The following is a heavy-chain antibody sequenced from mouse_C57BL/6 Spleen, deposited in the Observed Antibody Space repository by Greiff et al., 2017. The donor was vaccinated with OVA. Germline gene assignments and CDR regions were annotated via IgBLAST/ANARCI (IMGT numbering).Heavy chain of an antibody. V-gene: IGHV1-9*01. CDR1: GYTFTGYW. D-gene: IGHD1-1*01. Sequence: QVHVKQSGADLMKPGASVKLSCKATGYTFTGYWIEWVKQRPGHGLEWIGEILPGSGSTNYNEKFKGKATFTADTSSNTAYMQLSSLTTEDSAIYYCARGVLRHYFDYWGQGTTLTVSS. CDR2: ILPGSGST. J-gene: IGHJ2*01. CDR3: ARGVLRHYFDY.